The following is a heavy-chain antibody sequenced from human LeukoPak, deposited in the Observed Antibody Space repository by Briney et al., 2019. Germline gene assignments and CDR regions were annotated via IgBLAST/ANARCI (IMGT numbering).Heavy chain of an antibody. D-gene: IGHD6-13*01. CDR1: GFTFSSYT. Sequence: GGSLRLSCAASGFTFSSYTMHWVRQAPDKGLEWVAVISHDGGNKYYADSVKGRFTISRHNSKNTLYLQMNSLRAEDTAVYYCARDSSSWSYYYYGMDVWGQGTTVTVSS. V-gene: IGHV3-30-3*01. CDR3: ARDSSSWSYYYYGMDV. CDR2: ISHDGGNK. J-gene: IGHJ6*02.